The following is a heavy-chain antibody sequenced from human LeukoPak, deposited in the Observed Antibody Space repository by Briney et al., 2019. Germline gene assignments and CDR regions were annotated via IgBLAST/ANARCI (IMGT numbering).Heavy chain of an antibody. CDR3: ARVCGYDSSGYCTNWFDP. Sequence: GGSLRLSCAASGFTSSSYWMSWVRQAPGKGLEWVANIKQDGSEKYYVDSVKGRFTISRDNAKNSLYLQMNSLRAEDTAVYYCARVCGYDSSGYCTNWFDPWGQGTLVPVSS. V-gene: IGHV3-7*01. J-gene: IGHJ5*02. D-gene: IGHD3-22*01. CDR2: IKQDGSEK. CDR1: GFTSSSYW.